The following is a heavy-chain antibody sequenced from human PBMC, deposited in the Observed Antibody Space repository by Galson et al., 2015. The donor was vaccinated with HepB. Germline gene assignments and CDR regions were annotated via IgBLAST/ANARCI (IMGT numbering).Heavy chain of an antibody. J-gene: IGHJ4*02. CDR3: ATDRGIAVTASPSFDY. CDR2: ISGSGGST. CDR1: GFTFSSYA. Sequence: SLRLSCAASGFTFSSYAMSWVRQAPGKGLEWVSAISGSGGSTYYADSVKGRFTISRDNAKNSLYLQMNSLRAEDTAVYYCATDRGIAVTASPSFDYWGQATLVTVSS. V-gene: IGHV3-23*01. D-gene: IGHD6-19*01.